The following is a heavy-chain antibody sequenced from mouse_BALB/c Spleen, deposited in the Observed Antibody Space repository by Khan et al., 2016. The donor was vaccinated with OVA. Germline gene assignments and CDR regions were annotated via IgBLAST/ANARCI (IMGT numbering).Heavy chain of an antibody. CDR1: GYTFTSYY. J-gene: IGHJ3*01. V-gene: IGHV1S81*02. Sequence: QVQLQQSGAELVKPGASVRLSCKASGYTFTSYYLYWVKQRPGHGLEWIGDINPSNGGTNFNENFKTKATLTVDKSSSTAYMPLSSLTSEDSAVYYCTSAGYGAFAYWGQGTLVTVSA. D-gene: IGHD1-1*02. CDR3: TSAGYGAFAY. CDR2: INPSNGGT.